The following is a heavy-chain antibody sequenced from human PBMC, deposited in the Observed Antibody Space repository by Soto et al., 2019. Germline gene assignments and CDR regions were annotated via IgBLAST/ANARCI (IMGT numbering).Heavy chain of an antibody. D-gene: IGHD5-18*01. J-gene: IGHJ3*02. CDR1: GGSFSGYY. CDR3: ARARIQLWLLGVFDAFDI. V-gene: IGHV4-34*01. CDR2: INHSGST. Sequence: QVQLQQWGAGLLKPSETLSLTCAVYGGSFSGYYWSWIRQPPGKGLECIGEINHSGSTNYNPSLKSRVTISVDTSKNQFSLKLSSVTAADTAVYYCARARIQLWLLGVFDAFDIWGQGTMVTVSS.